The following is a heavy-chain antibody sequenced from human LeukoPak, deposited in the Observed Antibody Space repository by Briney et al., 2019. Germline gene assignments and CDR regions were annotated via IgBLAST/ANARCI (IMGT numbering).Heavy chain of an antibody. CDR1: GYSLSSGYY. Sequence: SETLSLTCTVSGYSLSSGYYWGWIRQPPGKWLEWIVSIYHSGSTYYNPSLKSRVTISVDTSKNQFSLKLSSVTAADTAVYYCARGTTTVTNWFDPWGQGTLVTVSS. CDR3: ARGTTTVTNWFDP. D-gene: IGHD4-11*01. CDR2: IYHSGST. J-gene: IGHJ5*02. V-gene: IGHV4-38-2*02.